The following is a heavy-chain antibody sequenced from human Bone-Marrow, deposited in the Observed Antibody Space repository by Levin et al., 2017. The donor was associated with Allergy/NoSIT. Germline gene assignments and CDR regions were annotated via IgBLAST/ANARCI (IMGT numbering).Heavy chain of an antibody. D-gene: IGHD3-10*01. V-gene: IGHV3-53*01. Sequence: GGSLRLSCAVSGFTVSNNFMNWVRQAPGKGLEWVSLIYSGGGTYYADSVKGRFTISRDSSSNTLYLQMNSLRAEDTAIYYYARGWYGSGAYWGQGTMVTVSS. CDR1: GFTVSNNF. J-gene: IGHJ4*02. CDR2: IYSGGGT. CDR3: ARGWYGSGAY.